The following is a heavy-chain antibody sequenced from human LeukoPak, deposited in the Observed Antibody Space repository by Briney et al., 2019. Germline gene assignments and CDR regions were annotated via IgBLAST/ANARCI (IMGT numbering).Heavy chain of an antibody. CDR1: GFTFSSYW. J-gene: IGHJ3*02. D-gene: IGHD2-15*01. CDR3: ARDRGYYSAFDI. CDR2: INSDGSST. Sequence: GGSLRLSCAASGFTFSSYWMHWVRQAPGKGLVWVSRINSDGSSTSYADSVKGRFTISRDNAKNTLYLHMNSLRAEDTAVHYCARDRGYYSAFDIWGQGTMVTVSS. V-gene: IGHV3-74*01.